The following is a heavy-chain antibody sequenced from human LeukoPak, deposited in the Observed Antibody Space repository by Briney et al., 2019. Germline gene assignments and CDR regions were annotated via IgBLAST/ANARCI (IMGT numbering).Heavy chain of an antibody. CDR2: IYYSGST. CDR1: GGSISTYY. J-gene: IGHJ4*02. Sequence: SETLSLTCTVSGGSISTYYWSWIRQPPGKGLEWIGYIYYSGSTNYNPSLKSRVTISVDTSKNQFSLKLSSVTAADTAVYYCARVSGAGYDGRGVFDYWGQGTLVTVSP. D-gene: IGHD2-8*02. CDR3: ARVSGAGYDGRGVFDY. V-gene: IGHV4-59*01.